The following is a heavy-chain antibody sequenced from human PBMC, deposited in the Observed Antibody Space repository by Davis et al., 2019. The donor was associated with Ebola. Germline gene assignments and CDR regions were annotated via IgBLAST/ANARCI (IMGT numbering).Heavy chain of an antibody. CDR2: IYPGDSDN. D-gene: IGHD5-24*01. CDR1: GYSFTSYW. CDR3: ARGGTDGYRWFDP. Sequence: GESLKISCKGFGYSFTSYWIGWVRQMPGKGLEWIGIIYPGDSDNSYSPSFQGQVTIPADKSFSTAYLQWSSLKASDTAMYYCARGGTDGYRWFDPWGQGTLVTVSS. J-gene: IGHJ5*02. V-gene: IGHV5-51*01.